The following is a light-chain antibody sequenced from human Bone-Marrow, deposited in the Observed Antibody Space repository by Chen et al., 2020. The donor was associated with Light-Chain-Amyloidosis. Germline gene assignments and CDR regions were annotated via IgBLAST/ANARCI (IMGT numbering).Light chain of an antibody. Sequence: YELTQPPSVSVSSGQTPRSTTSGEDLPTKYAYWYQQKPGQAPVLVIHRDTERPSGISERFSGSSSGTTATLTISGVQAEDEADYHCQSADSSGTYEVIFGGGTKLTVL. CDR2: RDT. V-gene: IGLV3-25*03. CDR3: QSADSSGTYEVI. CDR1: DLPTKY. J-gene: IGLJ2*01.